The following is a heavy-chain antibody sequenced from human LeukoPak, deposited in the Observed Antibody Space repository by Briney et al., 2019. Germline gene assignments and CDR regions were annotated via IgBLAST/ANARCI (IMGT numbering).Heavy chain of an antibody. CDR2: ISYDGSNK. CDR1: GFTFSSYG. Sequence: GRSLRLSCAASGFTFSSYGMHWVRQAPGKGLEWVAVISYDGSNKYYADSVKGRFTISRDNSKNTLYLQMNSLRAEDTAVYYCAKSGPQWLENWGQGTLVTVSS. J-gene: IGHJ4*02. D-gene: IGHD6-19*01. CDR3: AKSGPQWLEN. V-gene: IGHV3-30*18.